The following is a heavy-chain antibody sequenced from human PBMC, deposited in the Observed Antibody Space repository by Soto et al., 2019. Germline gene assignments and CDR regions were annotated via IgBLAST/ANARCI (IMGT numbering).Heavy chain of an antibody. V-gene: IGHV3-74*01. J-gene: IGHJ4*02. D-gene: IGHD5-18*01. CDR1: GFTFSSFW. CDR2: LNSDGAVT. CDR3: VRDRDTYGLSSFDY. Sequence: EVQLVESGGGLVQPGGSLRVSCAASGFTFSSFWMHWVRQVPGKGLVWVSRLNSDGAVTTYADSVKGRLSISRDNAKNTLYVQMNSLRVEDTAVYYCVRDRDTYGLSSFDYWGQGTLVTVSS.